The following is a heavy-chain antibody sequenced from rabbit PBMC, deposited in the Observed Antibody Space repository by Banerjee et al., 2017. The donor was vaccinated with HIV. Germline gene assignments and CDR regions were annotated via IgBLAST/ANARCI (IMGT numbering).Heavy chain of an antibody. CDR3: ARSTGDIFDTDYYFNL. J-gene: IGHJ4*01. Sequence: LTLTCTASGFSFSSGYDMCWVRQAPGKGLEWIACIYTDSGGTWYASWAKGRFTISKTSSTTVTLQMTSLTAADTATYFCARSTGDIFDTDYYFNLWGPGTLVTVS. CDR2: IYTDSGGT. D-gene: IGHD7-1*01. V-gene: IGHV1S40*01. CDR1: GFSFSSGYD.